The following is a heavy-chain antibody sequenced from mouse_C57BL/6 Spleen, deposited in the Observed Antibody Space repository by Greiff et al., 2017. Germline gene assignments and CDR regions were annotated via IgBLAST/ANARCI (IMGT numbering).Heavy chain of an antibody. Sequence: QVQLQQPGAELVKPGASVKLSCKASGYTFTSYWMHWVKQRPGQGLEWIGMIHPNSGSTNYNEKFKSKATLTVDKSYSTANLQLSSLTSEAAAVYYCDRETYNDNYGGYYGVWGTGPTVTAAS. CDR1: GYTFTSYW. V-gene: IGHV1-64*01. D-gene: IGHD2-10*01. J-gene: IGHJ1*03. CDR2: IHPNSGST. CDR3: DRETYNDNYGGYYGV.